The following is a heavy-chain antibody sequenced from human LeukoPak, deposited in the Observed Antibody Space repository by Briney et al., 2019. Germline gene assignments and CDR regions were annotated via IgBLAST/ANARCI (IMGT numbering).Heavy chain of an antibody. V-gene: IGHV3-48*03. CDR3: ARGSMVLWYFDY. D-gene: IGHD2/OR15-2a*01. J-gene: IGHJ4*02. CDR2: ISSSGSTI. CDR1: GFTFSSYE. Sequence: GGSLRLSCAASGFTFSSYEMNWVRQAPGKGLEWVSYISSSGSTIYYADSVKGRFTISRDNAKNSLYLQMNSLRAEDTAVYYCARGSMVLWYFDYRCQGTLVTVSS.